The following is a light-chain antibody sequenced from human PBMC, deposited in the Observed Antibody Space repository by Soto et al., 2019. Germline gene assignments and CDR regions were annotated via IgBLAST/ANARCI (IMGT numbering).Light chain of an antibody. J-gene: IGLJ2*01. Sequence: QAVVTQPPSASGTPGQRVTISCSGSSSNIGSNAVIWYQQFPGTAPKLLIYNNNQRPSGVPDRFSGSKSGTSASLAISGLQSDDEADYYCSGWDDSLNGVIFGGGTQLTVL. CDR1: SSNIGSNA. V-gene: IGLV1-44*01. CDR3: SGWDDSLNGVI. CDR2: NNN.